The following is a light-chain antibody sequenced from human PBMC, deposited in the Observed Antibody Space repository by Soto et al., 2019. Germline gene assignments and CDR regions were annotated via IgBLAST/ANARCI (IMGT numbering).Light chain of an antibody. CDR1: QSVSSSY. CDR3: QQYDRPPYT. Sequence: EIVLTHSPGTLSLSPGERATLSCRASQSVSSSYLAWYQQKPGQAPRLLIYGASSRATDIPDRFSGSGSGTEFTLTISRLEPEDFAVYYCQQYDRPPYTFGQGTKLQI. V-gene: IGKV3-20*01. CDR2: GAS. J-gene: IGKJ2*01.